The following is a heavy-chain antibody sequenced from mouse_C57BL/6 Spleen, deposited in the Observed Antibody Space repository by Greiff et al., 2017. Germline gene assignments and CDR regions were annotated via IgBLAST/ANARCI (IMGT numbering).Heavy chain of an antibody. CDR3: ARNWDYMMDY. V-gene: IGHV5-12*01. D-gene: IGHD4-1*01. CDR1: GFTFSDYY. Sequence: EVKVVESGGGLVQPGGSLKLSCAASGFTFSDYYMYWVRQTPEKRLEWVAYISNGGGSTYYPDTVKGRFTISRDNAKNTLYLQMSRLKSEDTAMYYCARNWDYMMDYWGQGTSVTVSS. J-gene: IGHJ4*01. CDR2: ISNGGGST.